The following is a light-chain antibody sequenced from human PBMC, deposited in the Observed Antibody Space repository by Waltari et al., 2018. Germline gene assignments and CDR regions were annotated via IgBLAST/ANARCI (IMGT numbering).Light chain of an antibody. CDR1: QSVFHSSTYGNA. J-gene: IGKJ2*01. CDR3: QQYYSIPYT. CDR2: WTS. Sequence: DIVMTQSPDFLPVSLGARATISCRSSQSVFHSSTYGNAISWFQQRPGHTPKLLIYWTSTRESGVPDRFSGSGSGTDFTLTISSLQAEDVAVYYCQQYYSIPYTFGPGTKLEIK. V-gene: IGKV4-1*01.